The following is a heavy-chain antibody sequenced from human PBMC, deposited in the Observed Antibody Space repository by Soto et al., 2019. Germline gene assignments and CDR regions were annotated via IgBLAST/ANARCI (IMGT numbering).Heavy chain of an antibody. CDR1: GFTFSSYS. V-gene: IGHV3-23*01. Sequence: XGCLRLAFAASGFTFSSYSMSWVRQAPGKGLEWVSAISGSGGSTYYADSVKGRFTISRDNSKNTLYLQMNSLRAEDTAVYYCARKITMIVVVINEVDLLYFDDWGQGTLVTVSS. CDR3: ARKITMIVVVINEVDLLYFDD. CDR2: ISGSGGST. D-gene: IGHD3-22*01. J-gene: IGHJ4*02.